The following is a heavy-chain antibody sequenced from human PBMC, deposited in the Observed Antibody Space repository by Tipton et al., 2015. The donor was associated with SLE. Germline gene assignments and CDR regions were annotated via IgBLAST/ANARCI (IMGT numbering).Heavy chain of an antibody. V-gene: IGHV3-11*01. D-gene: IGHD1-14*01. CDR3: ARDRKTWPQGYFDL. CDR1: GGPFSGYY. Sequence: LSLTCAVYGGPFSGYYWSWIRQPPGKGLGWVSYISSSGSTIYYADSVKGRFTISRDNAKNSLYLQMNSLRAEDTAVYYCARDRKTWPQGYFDLWGRGTLVTVSS. CDR2: ISSSGSTI. J-gene: IGHJ2*01.